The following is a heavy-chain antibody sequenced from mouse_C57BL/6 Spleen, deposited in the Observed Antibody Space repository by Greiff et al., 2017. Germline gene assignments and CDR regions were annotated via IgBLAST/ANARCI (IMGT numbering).Heavy chain of an antibody. CDR3: TRSYLYYLDY. V-gene: IGHV1-15*01. CDR2: IDPETGGT. CDR1: GYTFTDYE. D-gene: IGHD2-10*01. J-gene: IGHJ2*01. Sequence: QVQLQQSGAELVRPGASVTLSCKASGYTFTDYEMHWVKQTPVHGLEWIGAIDPETGGTAYNQKFKGKDILTADKSSSTAYMELRSLTSEDSAVYYCTRSYLYYLDYWGQGTTLTVSS.